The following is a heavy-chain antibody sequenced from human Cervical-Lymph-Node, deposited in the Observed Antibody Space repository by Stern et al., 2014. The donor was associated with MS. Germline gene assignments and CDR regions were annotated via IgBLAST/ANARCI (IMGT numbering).Heavy chain of an antibody. J-gene: IGHJ6*02. CDR2: IYPDDSDI. CDR3: ARPPPRRKWDDPNYGMDV. CDR1: GYTFTNNW. Sequence: VQLGQSGAEVKKPGESLKISCKGSGYTFTNNWIAWVRQMPRTGLEWMGIIYPDDSDIRYSPTLQGQGPILADKSISNAYPQCISLKPAESAVYFCARPPPRRKWDDPNYGMDVWGQGTTVTVSS. D-gene: IGHD1-1*01. V-gene: IGHV5-51*03.